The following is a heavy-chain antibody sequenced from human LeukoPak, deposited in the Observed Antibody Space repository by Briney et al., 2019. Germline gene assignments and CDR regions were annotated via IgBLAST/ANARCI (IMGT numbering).Heavy chain of an antibody. Sequence: SMKVSCKASGGSFSSYTISWVRQAPGQGLEWMGGIIPIFQTASYAQKFQGRVTITADKSTNTAYMELTNLRSGDTAVYYCASLAYCGGDCYSLPFDIWGQGTMVTVSS. J-gene: IGHJ3*02. CDR2: IIPIFQTA. D-gene: IGHD2-21*02. CDR1: GGSFSSYT. CDR3: ASLAYCGGDCYSLPFDI. V-gene: IGHV1-69*06.